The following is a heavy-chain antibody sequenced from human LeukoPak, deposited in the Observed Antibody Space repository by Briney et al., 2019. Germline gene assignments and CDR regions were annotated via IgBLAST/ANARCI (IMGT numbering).Heavy chain of an antibody. CDR1: GGTFSSYT. Sequence: SVKVSCKASGGTFSSYTISWVRQAPGQGLEWMGGIIPIFGTANYAQKFQGRVTITADESTSTAYMELSSLRSEDTAVYYCARGPRSYYDILTGYYPFDYWGQGTLVTVSS. CDR3: ARGPRSYYDILTGYYPFDY. D-gene: IGHD3-9*01. CDR2: IIPIFGTA. V-gene: IGHV1-69*01. J-gene: IGHJ4*02.